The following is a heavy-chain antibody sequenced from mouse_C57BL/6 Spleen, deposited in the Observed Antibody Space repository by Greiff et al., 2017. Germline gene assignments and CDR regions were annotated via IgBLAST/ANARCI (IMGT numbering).Heavy chain of an antibody. D-gene: IGHD2-4*01. CDR1: GFTFSSYA. CDR2: ISDGGSYT. V-gene: IGHV5-4*01. CDR3: ARDEDDYDSWFAY. J-gene: IGHJ3*01. Sequence: EVMLVESGGGLVKPGGSLKLSCAASGFTFSSYAMSWVRQTPEKRLEWVATISDGGSYTYYPDNVKGRFTISRDNAKNNLYLQMSHLKSEDTAMYYCARDEDDYDSWFAYWDQGTLVTVSA.